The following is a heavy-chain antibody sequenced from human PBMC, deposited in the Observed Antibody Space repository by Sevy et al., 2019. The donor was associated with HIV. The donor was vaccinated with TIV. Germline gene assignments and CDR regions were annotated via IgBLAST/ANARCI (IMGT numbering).Heavy chain of an antibody. J-gene: IGHJ3*02. D-gene: IGHD6-13*01. CDR1: EFTFSTYD. Sequence: GGSLRLSCVASEFTFSTYDRHWVRQVTGKGLEWVSGIGTLTDTYYPDSVKGRFIISRENAKNSLYLQMNSLRAGDTAVYYCARACAAAGGKSGPIDAFDIWGQGTLVTVSS. CDR3: ARACAAAGGKSGPIDAFDI. CDR2: IGTLTDT. V-gene: IGHV3-13*01.